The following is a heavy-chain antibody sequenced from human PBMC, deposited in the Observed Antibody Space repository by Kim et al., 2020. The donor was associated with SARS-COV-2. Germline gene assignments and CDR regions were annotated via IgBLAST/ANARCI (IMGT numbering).Heavy chain of an antibody. Sequence: SETLSLTCTVSGGSISSYYWTWIRQPPGKGLEWIGYIYHTGSTNYSPSVRSRVMISLDTSKNQFSLKLNSVTAADTAVYYCARGHGAGVPAGRWSYNGF. D-gene: IGHD2-2*01. CDR2: IYHTGST. J-gene: IGHJ5*01. V-gene: IGHV4-59*01. CDR3: ARGHGAGVPAGRWSYNGF. CDR1: GGSISSYY.